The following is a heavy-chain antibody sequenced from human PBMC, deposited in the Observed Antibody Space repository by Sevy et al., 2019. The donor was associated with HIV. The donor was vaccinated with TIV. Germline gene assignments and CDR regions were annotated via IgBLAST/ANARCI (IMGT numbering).Heavy chain of an antibody. Sequence: GGSLRLSCAASGFTFDDYGMTWVRQAPGKGLEWVANIKLDGSEKYYVDSVKGRFTISRDNAKNSLYLQMNSLRAEDSAVYYCARDCSSTSCLWGMDVWGQGTTVTVSS. V-gene: IGHV3-7*03. J-gene: IGHJ6*02. D-gene: IGHD2-2*01. CDR2: IKLDGSEK. CDR1: GFTFDDYG. CDR3: ARDCSSTSCLWGMDV.